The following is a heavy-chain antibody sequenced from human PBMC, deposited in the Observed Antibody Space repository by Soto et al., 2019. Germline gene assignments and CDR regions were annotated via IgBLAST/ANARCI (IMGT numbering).Heavy chain of an antibody. D-gene: IGHD3-16*01. CDR3: TKDRGDNAGYAAFDI. CDR2: IRGSGGAT. Sequence: EVQLLESGGGLVQPGGSLRLSCAASGFTLSSYDMGWVRQAPGKALEWISFIRGSGGATFYADSVEGRLTISRDISKNKLYRQMNSLRAEDSAVYYCTKDRGDNAGYAAFDIWGQGTMVTVSS. J-gene: IGHJ3*02. V-gene: IGHV3-23*01. CDR1: GFTLSSYD.